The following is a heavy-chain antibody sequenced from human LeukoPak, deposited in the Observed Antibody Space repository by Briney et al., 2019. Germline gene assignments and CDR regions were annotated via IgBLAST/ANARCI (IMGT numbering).Heavy chain of an antibody. Sequence: GASVKVSCKASGYTFTSYYMHWVRQAPGQGLEWMGIINPSGGSTSYAQKFQGRVTMTRDTSTSTAYMELSSLRSEDTAVYYCARAEVPAALFDYWGQGTLVTVSS. D-gene: IGHD2-2*01. V-gene: IGHV1-46*01. CDR3: ARAEVPAALFDY. J-gene: IGHJ4*02. CDR2: INPSGGST. CDR1: GYTFTSYY.